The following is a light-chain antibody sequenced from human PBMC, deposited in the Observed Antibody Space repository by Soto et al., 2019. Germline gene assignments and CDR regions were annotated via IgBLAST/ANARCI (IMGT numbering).Light chain of an antibody. V-gene: IGKV3-15*01. J-gene: IGKJ5*01. CDR1: QSISRS. CDR3: QQYNNWPLIT. Sequence: EIVLTQSPAILSVSPGERATLSCRASQSISRSLAWYQQKPGQAPSLLIYGAPTRDTGIPARRSGSRSGAEFTLTISSLQSADFAVYYCQQYNNWPLITFGPGTRLEIK. CDR2: GAP.